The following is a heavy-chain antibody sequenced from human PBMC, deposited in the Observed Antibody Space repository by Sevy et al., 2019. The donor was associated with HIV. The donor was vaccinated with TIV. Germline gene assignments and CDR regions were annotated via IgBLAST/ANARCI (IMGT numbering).Heavy chain of an antibody. J-gene: IGHJ4*02. CDR1: GGSITSLY. D-gene: IGHD1-26*01. V-gene: IGHV4-59*08. Sequence: SETLSLTCTVSGGSITSLYWNWIRQPPGKGLEWIANIYYNGHINYNPSLKSRVTLSLDTSKNQCSLGLSSVTAADTAMYYCAGENAWGRGYSWGQGTLVTGS. CDR2: IYYNGHI. CDR3: AGENAWGRGYS.